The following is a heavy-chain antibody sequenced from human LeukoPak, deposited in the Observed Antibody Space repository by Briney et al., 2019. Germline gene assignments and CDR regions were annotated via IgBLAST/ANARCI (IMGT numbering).Heavy chain of an antibody. J-gene: IGHJ4*02. Sequence: GGSLRLSCAASGFTFSSYAMHWVRQAPGKGLEWVAVISYDGSNKYYADSVKGRFTISRDNSKNTLYLQMNSLRAEDTAVYYCAKDSGYDSSGLYYFDYWGQGTLVTVSS. D-gene: IGHD3-22*01. CDR2: ISYDGSNK. V-gene: IGHV3-30*04. CDR1: GFTFSSYA. CDR3: AKDSGYDSSGLYYFDY.